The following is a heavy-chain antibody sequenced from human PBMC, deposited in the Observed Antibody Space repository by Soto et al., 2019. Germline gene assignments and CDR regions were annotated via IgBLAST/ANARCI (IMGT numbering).Heavy chain of an antibody. V-gene: IGHV4-59*01. CDR2: IYYSGST. Sequence: SETLSLTCTVSGGSISSYYWSWIRQPPEKGLEWIGYIYYSGSTNYNPSLKSRVTISVDTSKNQFSLKLSSVTAADTAVYYCARGRYGSGSYYYYYYYMDVWGKGTTVTVSS. J-gene: IGHJ6*03. D-gene: IGHD3-10*01. CDR3: ARGRYGSGSYYYYYYYMDV. CDR1: GGSISSYY.